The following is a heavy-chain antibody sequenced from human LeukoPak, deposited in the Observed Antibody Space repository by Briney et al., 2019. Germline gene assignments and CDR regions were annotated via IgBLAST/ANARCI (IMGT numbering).Heavy chain of an antibody. Sequence: PGGSLRLSCAASGFTFSIYAMSWVRQVPGKGPEWVSGISGSSSSTYFSGSVKGRFTISRDNSKNTLSLQMNSLRAEDTAVYYCAKGGGIAAPGGDFDYWGQGTLVTVSS. V-gene: IGHV3-23*01. CDR3: AKGGGIAAPGGDFDY. D-gene: IGHD6-13*01. CDR1: GFTFSIYA. CDR2: ISGSSSST. J-gene: IGHJ4*02.